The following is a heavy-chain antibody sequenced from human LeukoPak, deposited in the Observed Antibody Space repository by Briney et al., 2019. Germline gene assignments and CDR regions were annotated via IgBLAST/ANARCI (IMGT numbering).Heavy chain of an antibody. Sequence: GGSLRLSCAASGFTFSSYAMSWVRQAPGKGLEWASAISGSGGSTYYADSVKGRFTISRDNSKNTLYLQMNSLRAEDTAVYYCAKDLERGGSYNFDYWGQGTLVTVSS. CDR1: GFTFSSYA. D-gene: IGHD1-26*01. CDR2: ISGSGGST. CDR3: AKDLERGGSYNFDY. J-gene: IGHJ4*02. V-gene: IGHV3-23*01.